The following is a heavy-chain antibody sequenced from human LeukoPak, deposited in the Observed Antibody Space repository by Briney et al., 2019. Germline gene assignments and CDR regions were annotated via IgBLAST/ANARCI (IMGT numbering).Heavy chain of an antibody. CDR1: GFTFDDYA. CDR2: ISWNSGSI. Sequence: GGSLRLSCAASGFTFDDYAMHWVRQAPGKGLEWVSGISWNSGSIGYADSVKGRFTISRDNAKNSLYLQMNSLRAEDTALYYCAKDSHRSGWYVNWFDPWGQGTLVTVSS. J-gene: IGHJ5*02. V-gene: IGHV3-9*01. CDR3: AKDSHRSGWYVNWFDP. D-gene: IGHD6-19*01.